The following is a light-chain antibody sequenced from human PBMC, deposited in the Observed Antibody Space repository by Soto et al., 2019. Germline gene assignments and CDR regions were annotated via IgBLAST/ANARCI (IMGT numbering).Light chain of an antibody. V-gene: IGKV1-5*03. CDR3: LQHNSYPWT. J-gene: IGKJ1*01. CDR2: KAS. CDR1: QTISSW. Sequence: IQITPFPSTPFGSFGGRVTITCRASQTISSWLAWYQQKPGKAPKLLIYKASTLKSGVPSRFSGSGSGTEFTLTISSLQPEDFATYYCLQHNSYPWTFGQGTKVDI.